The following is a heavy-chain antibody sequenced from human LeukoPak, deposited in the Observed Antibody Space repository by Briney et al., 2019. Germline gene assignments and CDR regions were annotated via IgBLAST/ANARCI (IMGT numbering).Heavy chain of an antibody. V-gene: IGHV4-59*01. D-gene: IGHD3-16*02. CDR1: GGSISSYY. J-gene: IGHJ4*02. CDR3: ARYIWGSYPTFEDY. CDR2: ISYSGST. Sequence: SETLSLTCTVSGGSISSYYWSWIRQPPGKGLEWIGYISYSGSTNYNPSLKSRVTIPVDTSKNQLSLKLNSVTAADTAVYYCARYIWGSYPTFEDYWGQGSLVTVSS.